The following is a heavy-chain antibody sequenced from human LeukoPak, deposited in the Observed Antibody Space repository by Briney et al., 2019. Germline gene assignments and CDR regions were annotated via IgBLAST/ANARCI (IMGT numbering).Heavy chain of an antibody. Sequence: PGGSLRLSCAASGFTFSSYGMHWVRQAPGKGLEWVAFIRYGGGNKYYADSVKGRFTISRDNSKNTLYLQMNSLRAEDTAVYYCAKGWWGGFDYWGQGTLVTVSS. J-gene: IGHJ4*02. D-gene: IGHD2-8*02. CDR1: GFTFSSYG. V-gene: IGHV3-30*02. CDR2: IRYGGGNK. CDR3: AKGWWGGFDY.